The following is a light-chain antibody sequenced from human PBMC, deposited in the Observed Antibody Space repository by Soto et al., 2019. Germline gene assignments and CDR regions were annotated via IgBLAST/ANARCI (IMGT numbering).Light chain of an antibody. V-gene: IGLV2-8*01. CDR3: SSYAGSSWV. Sequence: QSVLTQPPSASGSPGQSVTISCTGTSSDVGAYNYVSWYQQHPGKAPKLMIYDVSKLPSGVPYRFSGSKSGNAASLTVSGLQREDEADYYCSSYAGSSWVFGGGTKVTVL. CDR2: DVS. J-gene: IGLJ3*02. CDR1: SSDVGAYNY.